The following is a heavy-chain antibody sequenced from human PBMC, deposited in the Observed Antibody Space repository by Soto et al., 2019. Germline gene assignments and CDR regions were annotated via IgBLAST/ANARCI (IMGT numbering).Heavy chain of an antibody. J-gene: IGHJ4*02. V-gene: IGHV3-48*02. Sequence: EVQLVESGGGLVQPGGSLRLSCAASGFTFSSYWMHWVRQTPGKGLEWVSYITSDGGVTYYADSVKGRFSVSRDNDKKSLFLQMNSLRDEDTAVYYCARLPKGSTVTSWGQGTLVTVSS. CDR2: ITSDGGVT. CDR1: GFTFSSYW. D-gene: IGHD4-17*01. CDR3: ARLPKGSTVTS.